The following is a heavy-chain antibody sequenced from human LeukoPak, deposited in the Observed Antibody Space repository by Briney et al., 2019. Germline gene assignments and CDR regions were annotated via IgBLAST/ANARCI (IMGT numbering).Heavy chain of an antibody. Sequence: AASVKVSCKASGYTFTSYAMHWVRQAPGQRLEWMGWINAGNGNTKYSQKFQGRVTITRDTSASTAYMELSSLRSEDTAVYYCARGYYDFWSGYPTSYYYYGMDVWGQGTTVTVSS. V-gene: IGHV1-3*01. CDR2: INAGNGNT. D-gene: IGHD3-3*01. CDR1: GYTFTSYA. J-gene: IGHJ6*02. CDR3: ARGYYDFWSGYPTSYYYYGMDV.